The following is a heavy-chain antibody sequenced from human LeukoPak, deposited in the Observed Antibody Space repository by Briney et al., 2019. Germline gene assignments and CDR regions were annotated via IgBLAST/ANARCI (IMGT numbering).Heavy chain of an antibody. J-gene: IGHJ3*02. CDR3: AGTSEWEGKEDI. CDR2: ISSSSSYI. Sequence: GGSLRLSCVASEFTFSSYGMHWVRQAPGKGLEWVSSISSSSSYIYYADSVKGRFTISGDNAKNSLYLQMNSLRAEDTAVYYCAGTSEWEGKEDIWGQGTMVTVSS. CDR1: EFTFSSYG. D-gene: IGHD1-26*01. V-gene: IGHV3-21*01.